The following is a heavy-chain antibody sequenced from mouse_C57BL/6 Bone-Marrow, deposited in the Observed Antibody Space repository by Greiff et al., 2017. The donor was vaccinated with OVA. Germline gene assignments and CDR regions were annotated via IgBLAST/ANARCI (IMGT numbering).Heavy chain of an antibody. Sequence: VMLVESGPGLVQPSQSLSITCTVSGFSLTSYGVHWVRQSPGKGLEWLGVIWRGGSTDYNAAFISRLSISKDNSKSQVFFKMNSLQADDTAIYYCARKSPRGYFDVWGTGTTVTVSS. J-gene: IGHJ1*03. CDR1: GFSLTSYG. V-gene: IGHV2-2*01. CDR2: IWRGGST. CDR3: ARKSPRGYFDV.